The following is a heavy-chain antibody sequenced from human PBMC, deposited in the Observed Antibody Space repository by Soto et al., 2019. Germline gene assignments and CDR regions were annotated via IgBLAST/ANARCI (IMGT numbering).Heavy chain of an antibody. V-gene: IGHV4-59*08. CDR1: GGPISSSY. J-gene: IGHJ5*02. CDR3: ARGGIAAAGPVGFDP. Sequence: QVQLQESGPGLVKPSETLSLTCTVFGGPISSSYWSWIRQPPGKGLEWIGHIYNRGSTNYNPSLKSRVTISLDMSNNHFSLKLSSVTAADTAVYYCARGGIAAAGPVGFDPWGQGTLVTVSS. CDR2: IYNRGST. D-gene: IGHD6-13*01.